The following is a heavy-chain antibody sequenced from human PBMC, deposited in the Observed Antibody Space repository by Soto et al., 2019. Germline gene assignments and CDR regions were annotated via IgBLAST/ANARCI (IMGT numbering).Heavy chain of an antibody. CDR2: IIPMFGTG. D-gene: IGHD1-26*01. V-gene: IGHV1-69*12. J-gene: IGHJ2*01. CDR3: VSVGSMSTAEV. Sequence: QVQLVQSGAEVKKPGSSVKVSCKASGGTFRNYTVSWVRQAPGQGLEWMGGIIPMFGTGNYAQRFQGRVTITADESTTTAYRELSSLRSDETGVDYCVSVGSMSTAEVWGRGTLVTVSS. CDR1: GGTFRNYT.